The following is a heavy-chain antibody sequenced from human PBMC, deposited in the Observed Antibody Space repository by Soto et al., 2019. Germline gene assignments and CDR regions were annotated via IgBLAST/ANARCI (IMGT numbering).Heavy chain of an antibody. J-gene: IGHJ4*02. D-gene: IGHD2-15*01. CDR1: GFPFSSYA. CDR3: ASSQYCSVGSCYSN. Sequence: QVQLVESGGGVVQPGRSLRLSCAASGFPFSSYAMHWVRQVPGKGLEWVALISYDGTNKYYADSVKGRFTISRDNSKNTLYLQMNSLRAEDTAVYYCASSQYCSVGSCYSNWGQGTLDTVSS. CDR2: ISYDGTNK. V-gene: IGHV3-30-3*01.